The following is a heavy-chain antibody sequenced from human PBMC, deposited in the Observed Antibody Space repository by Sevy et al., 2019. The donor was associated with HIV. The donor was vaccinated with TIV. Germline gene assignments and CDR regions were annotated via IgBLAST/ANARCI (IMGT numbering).Heavy chain of an antibody. CDR1: GFTFSRYV. CDR2: ISSEGFTT. D-gene: IGHD1-1*01. Sequence: GGSLRLSCAASGFTFSRYVMNWVRQAPGKGLEWVSVISSEGFTTYYADSVKGRFTISRDNSKSTLYLQMNSLRAEDTAVYDCATRSLNSGPYFDPWGQGTLVTVSS. V-gene: IGHV3-23*01. CDR3: ATRSLNSGPYFDP. J-gene: IGHJ4*02.